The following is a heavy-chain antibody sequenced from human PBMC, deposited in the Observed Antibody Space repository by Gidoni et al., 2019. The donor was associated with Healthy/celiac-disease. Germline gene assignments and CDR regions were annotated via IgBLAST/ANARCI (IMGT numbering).Heavy chain of an antibody. V-gene: IGHV3-9*01. J-gene: IGHJ6*03. Sequence: EVQLVESGGGLVQPGRSLRLSCAASGFPFDDYAMHWVRQAPGKGLEWVSGISWNRGSIGYADSVKGRFTISRDNAKNSLYLQMNSLRAEDTALYYCAKAERRGYYMDVWGKGTTVTVSS. CDR1: GFPFDDYA. CDR2: ISWNRGSI. D-gene: IGHD1-1*01. CDR3: AKAERRGYYMDV.